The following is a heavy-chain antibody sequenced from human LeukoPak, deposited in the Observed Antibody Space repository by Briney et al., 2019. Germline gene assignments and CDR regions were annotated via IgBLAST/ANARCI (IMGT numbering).Heavy chain of an antibody. Sequence: GALRLSCAASGFTFSRYGMHWVRQAPGKGLEWVTIISYDGRNKYYADSEKGRFTISRDNSNNTVYLQMNSLRAEDTAVYYCAKDVDYYGSGGLDYWGQGTLVTVSS. D-gene: IGHD3-10*01. CDR2: ISYDGRNK. J-gene: IGHJ4*02. V-gene: IGHV3-30*18. CDR3: AKDVDYYGSGGLDY. CDR1: GFTFSRYG.